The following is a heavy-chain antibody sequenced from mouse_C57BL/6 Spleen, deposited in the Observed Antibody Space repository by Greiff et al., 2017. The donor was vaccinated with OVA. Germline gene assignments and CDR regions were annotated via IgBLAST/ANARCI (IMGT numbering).Heavy chain of an antibody. CDR2: IYPGDGDT. D-gene: IGHD2-5*01. V-gene: IGHV1-82*01. J-gene: IGHJ4*01. CDR1: GYAFSSSW. Sequence: QVQLQQSGPELVKPGASVKISCKASGYAFSSSWMNWVKQRPGKGLEWIGRIYPGDGDTNYNGKFKGKATLTADKSSSTAYMQLSSLTFEDSAVYFCARAYYSNYGAMDYWGQGTSVTVSS. CDR3: ARAYYSNYGAMDY.